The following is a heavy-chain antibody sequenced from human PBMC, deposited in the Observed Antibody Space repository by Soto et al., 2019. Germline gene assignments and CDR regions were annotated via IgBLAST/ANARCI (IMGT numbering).Heavy chain of an antibody. Sequence: SETLSLTCTVSGGSVSSESHYWSWLRQTPGKGLEWIGYIYYTGSTNYNPSLKGRATMSVDTSRDQVSLMLRPGTRAATAVYYWARALYDCGSGSYYYAMEVWAQGTKVTVSS. CDR3: ARALYDCGSGSYYYAMEV. D-gene: IGHD3-3*01. CDR1: GGSVSSESHY. V-gene: IGHV4-61*01. CDR2: IYYTGST. J-gene: IGHJ6*02.